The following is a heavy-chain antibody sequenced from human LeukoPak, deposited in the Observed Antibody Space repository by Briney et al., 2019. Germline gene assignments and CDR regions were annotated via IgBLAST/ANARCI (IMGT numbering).Heavy chain of an antibody. CDR1: GGSISSYY. J-gene: IGHJ4*02. D-gene: IGHD3-3*01. V-gene: IGHV4-59*01. CDR2: IYCSGST. Sequence: SETLSLTCTVSGGSISSYYWSWIRQPPGKGLEWIGYIYCSGSTNYNPSLKSRVIISLDTSKNQFSLKLSSVTAADTAVYYCARVEWSYFDYWGQGTLVTVSS. CDR3: ARVEWSYFDY.